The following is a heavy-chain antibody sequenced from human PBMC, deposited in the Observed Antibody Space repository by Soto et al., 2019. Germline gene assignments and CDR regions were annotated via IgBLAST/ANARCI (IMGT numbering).Heavy chain of an antibody. D-gene: IGHD5-18*01. V-gene: IGHV3-72*01. CDR3: ARGIRP. J-gene: IGHJ4*02. Sequence: EVQLVESGGGLVQPGGSLRLSCAASGLIFSDHYMDWVRQAPGKGLEWVGRTRNKANSYTTEYAASVKGRFTISRDDSKNSRYRQMNSLKTEDTAVYYCARGIRPWGQGTLVTVSS. CDR1: GLIFSDHY. CDR2: TRNKANSYTT.